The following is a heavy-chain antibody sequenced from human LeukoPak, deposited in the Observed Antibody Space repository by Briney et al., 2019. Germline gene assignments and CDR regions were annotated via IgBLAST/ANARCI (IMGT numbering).Heavy chain of an antibody. CDR3: ARDRTFGWFDP. CDR1: GGSISSYY. D-gene: IGHD3-10*01. J-gene: IGHJ5*02. V-gene: IGHV4-59*01. Sequence: SETLSLTCTVSGGSISSYYWSWIRQPPGKGLEWIGYIYYSGSTNYNPSLKSRVTISVDTSKNQFSLKLSSVTAADTAVYYCARDRTFGWFDPWAREPWSPSPQ. CDR2: IYYSGST.